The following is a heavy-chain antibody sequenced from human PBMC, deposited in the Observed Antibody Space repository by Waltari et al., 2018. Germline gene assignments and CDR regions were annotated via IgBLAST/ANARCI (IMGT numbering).Heavy chain of an antibody. D-gene: IGHD3-22*01. CDR3: ASVDSSAFSRSFDY. J-gene: IGHJ4*02. V-gene: IGHV3-21*02. CDR1: GFAFSSHH. Sequence: QLVESGGGLVKPGGSLRLSCAASGFAFSSHHMNWVRQAPGKGLEWVSSMSRSSTYIYYAYSVKGRFTVSRDNAKNALFLQMSSLRVEDTAVYYCASVDSSAFSRSFDYWGLGTLVTVSS. CDR2: MSRSSTYI.